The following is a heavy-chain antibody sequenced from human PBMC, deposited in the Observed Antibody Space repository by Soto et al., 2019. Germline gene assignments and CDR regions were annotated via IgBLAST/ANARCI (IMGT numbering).Heavy chain of an antibody. CDR2: IIPIFGTA. CDR1: GGTFSSYA. V-gene: IGHV1-69*13. J-gene: IGHJ4*02. CDR3: ARDLVDTYYDFWSGYTFDY. Sequence: ASVKVSCKASGGTFSSYAISWVRQAPGQGLEWMGGIIPIFGTANYAQKFQGRVTITADESTSTAYMELSSLRSEDTAVYYCARDLVDTYYDFWSGYTFDYWGQGTLVTVSS. D-gene: IGHD3-3*01.